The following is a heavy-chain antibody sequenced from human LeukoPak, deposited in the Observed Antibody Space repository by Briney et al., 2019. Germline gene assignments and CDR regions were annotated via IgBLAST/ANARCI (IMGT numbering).Heavy chain of an antibody. J-gene: IGHJ4*02. Sequence: KTSETLSLTCTVSGGSISSYYWSWIRQPAGKGLERIGRIYTSGSTNYNPSLKSRVTMSVDTSKNQFSLKLSSVTAADTAVYYCARAALRYCSSTSCLGYFDYLGQGTLVTVSS. CDR2: IYTSGST. D-gene: IGHD2-2*01. CDR3: ARAALRYCSSTSCLGYFDY. CDR1: GGSISSYY. V-gene: IGHV4-4*07.